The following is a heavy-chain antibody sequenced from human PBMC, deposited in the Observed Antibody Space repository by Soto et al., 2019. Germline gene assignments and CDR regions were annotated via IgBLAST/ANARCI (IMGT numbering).Heavy chain of an antibody. V-gene: IGHV3-30*03. CDR3: ARGGWLDGCNAALYS. CDR1: AFSNYA. D-gene: IGHD6-19*01. Sequence: GGSLRLSCGASAFSNYAMHWVRQAPGKGLGWVGIVSHDAGSTYTADSVQGHFPISRDTSNSTVYLHMTSLRPEASALYYCARGGWLDGCNAALYSWGQGYLVTVSS. J-gene: IGHJ5*02. CDR2: VSHDAGST.